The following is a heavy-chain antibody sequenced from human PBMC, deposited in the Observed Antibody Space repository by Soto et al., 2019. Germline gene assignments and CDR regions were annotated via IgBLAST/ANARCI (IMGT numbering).Heavy chain of an antibody. CDR1: GFTFSYYG. CDR3: ARDLSIYGYYYGMDV. Sequence: GGSLRLSCVASGFTFSYYGMHWVRQAPGKGLEWVALIRSDGSNKYYADSVKGRFTISRDNSKNTLNLQMNSLRAEDTAVYYCARDLSIYGYYYGMDVWGRGTTVTVSS. J-gene: IGHJ6*02. CDR2: IRSDGSNK. D-gene: IGHD6-6*01. V-gene: IGHV3-33*01.